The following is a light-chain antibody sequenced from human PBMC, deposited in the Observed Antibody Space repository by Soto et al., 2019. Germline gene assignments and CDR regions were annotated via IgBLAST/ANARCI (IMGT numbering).Light chain of an antibody. J-gene: IGKJ1*01. CDR3: QQYGRSPLT. CDR2: AAS. V-gene: IGKV3-20*01. CDR1: QSVSSNS. Sequence: EVVLTQSPGTLSLSPGERATLSYRASQSVSSNSLAWYQQKPGQAPRLLIYAASSRATGIPDRFSGSGSGTDFTLTMSRLEPEDFAVYYCQQYGRSPLTFGQGTKVEIK.